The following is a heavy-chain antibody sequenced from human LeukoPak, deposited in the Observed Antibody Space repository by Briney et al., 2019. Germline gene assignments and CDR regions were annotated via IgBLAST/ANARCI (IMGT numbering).Heavy chain of an antibody. CDR1: GFTFSSYA. J-gene: IGHJ4*02. CDR2: ISGSGGST. Sequence: GGSLRLSCASSGFTFSSYALTWVRQAPGKGPGWVSAISGSGGSTYYADSVKGRFTISRDNSKNTLYLQMNSLRAEDTAVYYCAKGYSGYDFSFDYWGQGTLVTVSS. V-gene: IGHV3-23*01. CDR3: AKGYSGYDFSFDY. D-gene: IGHD5-12*01.